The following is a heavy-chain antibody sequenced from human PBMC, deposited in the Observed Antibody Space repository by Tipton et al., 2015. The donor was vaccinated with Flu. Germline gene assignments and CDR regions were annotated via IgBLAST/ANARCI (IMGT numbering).Heavy chain of an antibody. V-gene: IGHV4-59*08. CDR1: GGSFSGYY. J-gene: IGHJ4*02. CDR3: ARSTVTTAPSTFDY. Sequence: TLSLTCAVYGGSFSGYYWSWIRQPPGKGLEWIGYIYYSGSTNYNPSLKSRVTISVDTSKNQFSLKLSSVTAADTAVYYCARSTVTTAPSTFDYWGQGTLVTVSS. D-gene: IGHD4-17*01. CDR2: IYYSGST.